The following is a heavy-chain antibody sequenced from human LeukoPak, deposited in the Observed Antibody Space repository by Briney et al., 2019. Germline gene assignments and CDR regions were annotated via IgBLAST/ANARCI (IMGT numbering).Heavy chain of an antibody. CDR3: AKDRSSGWPLDFDY. Sequence: GGSLRLSCEASGFTFETYGMSWVRQAPGKGLDWVSTVSGSGGSTYYADSVKGRFTISRDNSKNTLYLQMNSLRAEDTAVYYCAKDRSSGWPLDFDYWGQGTLVTVSS. D-gene: IGHD6-19*01. CDR2: VSGSGGST. V-gene: IGHV3-23*01. CDR1: GFTFETYG. J-gene: IGHJ4*02.